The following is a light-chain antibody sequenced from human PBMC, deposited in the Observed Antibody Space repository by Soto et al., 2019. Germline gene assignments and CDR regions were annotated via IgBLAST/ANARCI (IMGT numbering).Light chain of an antibody. CDR2: EVT. Sequence: QSALTQPASVSGSPGQSITISCTGTSSDFATSNYVSWYQHTPGRAPKLILYEVTNRPSGVSNRLAGSKSGNTASLTISGLQADDEADYYCASYTTSSTLAFGGGTKLTVL. J-gene: IGLJ2*01. V-gene: IGLV2-14*01. CDR1: SSDFATSNY. CDR3: ASYTTSSTLA.